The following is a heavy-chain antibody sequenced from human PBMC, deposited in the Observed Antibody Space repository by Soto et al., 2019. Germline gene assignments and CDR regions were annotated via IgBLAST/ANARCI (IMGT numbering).Heavy chain of an antibody. CDR1: GGSITSGGYS. Sequence: LQLQESGSRLVKPSQTLSLTCAVSGGSITSGGYSWNWIRQPPGKGLEWIGYIFHSGSTTYNPSLKSRVTISVDTSRNQFSLKLTSVTAADTAVYYCARAGLITLIRGVKKSNWFDPWGQGTLVSVSS. D-gene: IGHD3-10*01. CDR2: IFHSGST. V-gene: IGHV4-30-2*01. CDR3: ARAGLITLIRGVKKSNWFDP. J-gene: IGHJ5*02.